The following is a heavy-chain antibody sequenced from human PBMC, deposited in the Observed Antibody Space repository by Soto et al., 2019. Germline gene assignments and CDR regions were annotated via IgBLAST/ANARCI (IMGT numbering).Heavy chain of an antibody. CDR3: TREHGSGFSDY. Sequence: SQTLSLTRVISGDSVSSNSAAWNWIRQSQSRGLEWLGRTFYRSKWYYQYAVSVESRITLNPDTSKNQFSLQLTSVTTEDTAVYYCTREHGSGFSDYWGQGTLVTVSS. J-gene: IGHJ4*01. CDR2: TFYRSKWYY. V-gene: IGHV6-1*01. D-gene: IGHD3-22*01. CDR1: GDSVSSNSAA.